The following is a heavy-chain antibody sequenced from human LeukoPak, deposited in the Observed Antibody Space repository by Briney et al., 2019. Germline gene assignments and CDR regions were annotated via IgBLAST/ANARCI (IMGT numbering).Heavy chain of an antibody. CDR3: ARGSVVPAAIPDY. J-gene: IGHJ4*02. CDR1: GYTFTGYY. CDR2: INPNSGGT. V-gene: IGHV1-2*02. Sequence: ASVKVSCKASGYTFTGYYMHWVRQAPGQGLEWMGWINPNSGGTNYAQKFQGRVTMTRDTSFSTAYMELSRLRSDDTAVYYCARGSVVPAAIPDYWGQGTLVTVSS. D-gene: IGHD2-2*01.